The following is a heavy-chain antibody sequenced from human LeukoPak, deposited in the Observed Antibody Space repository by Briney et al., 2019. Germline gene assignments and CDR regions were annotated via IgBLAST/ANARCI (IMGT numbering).Heavy chain of an antibody. CDR3: AKSGALWYYYDSSGYFQH. J-gene: IGHJ1*01. Sequence: PGGSLRLSCAASGFTFSSYEMNWVRQAPGKGLEWVSYISSSGSTIYYADSVKGRFTISRDNAKNSLYLQMNSLRVEDTALYYCAKSGALWYYYDSSGYFQHWGRGTLVTVSS. CDR2: ISSSGSTI. V-gene: IGHV3-48*03. D-gene: IGHD3-22*01. CDR1: GFTFSSYE.